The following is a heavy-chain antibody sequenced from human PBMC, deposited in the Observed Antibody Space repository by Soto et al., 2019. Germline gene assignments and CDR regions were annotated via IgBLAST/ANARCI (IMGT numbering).Heavy chain of an antibody. CDR2: ISTSGGST. D-gene: IGHD2-2*01. CDR1: VFTFSNYA. Sequence: GALRLSGEASVFTFSNYAMSWVRQAPGKGLEWVSGISTSGGSTFYADSVKGRFAISRDNSKNTLYLLMSGLRAEDTAVYYCAKSKPLVPAASDYFDYWGQGTLVTVSS. J-gene: IGHJ4*02. CDR3: AKSKPLVPAASDYFDY. V-gene: IGHV3-23*01.